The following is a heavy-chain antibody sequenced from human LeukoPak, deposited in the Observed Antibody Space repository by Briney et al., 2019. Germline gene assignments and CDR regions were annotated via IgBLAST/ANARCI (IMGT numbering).Heavy chain of an antibody. J-gene: IGHJ4*02. CDR1: GFTFSSYG. Sequence: GGSLRLSCAASGFTFSSYGMHWVRQAPGKGLEWVAFIRHDGSNKYYADSVKGRFTISRDNSKNTLYLQMNSLRAEDTAVYYCAKLVGAYCGGDCYVWGQGTLVTVSS. D-gene: IGHD2-21*01. CDR3: AKLVGAYCGGDCYV. V-gene: IGHV3-30*02. CDR2: IRHDGSNK.